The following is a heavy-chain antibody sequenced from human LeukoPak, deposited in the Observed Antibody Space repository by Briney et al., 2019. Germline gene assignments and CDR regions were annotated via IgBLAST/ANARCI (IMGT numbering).Heavy chain of an antibody. CDR3: ARDLFGWSLDP. CDR2: VDNDGWAT. Sequence: GGSLRLSCAASGFSLDNFEMNWVRQAPGKGLEWIAYVDNDGWATSYYADSVKGRFTITRDDAMNSLYLQMDSLTVEDTAVYYCARDLFGWSLDPWGQGTLVSVSS. V-gene: IGHV3-48*03. D-gene: IGHD3-3*01. CDR1: GFSLDNFE. J-gene: IGHJ5*02.